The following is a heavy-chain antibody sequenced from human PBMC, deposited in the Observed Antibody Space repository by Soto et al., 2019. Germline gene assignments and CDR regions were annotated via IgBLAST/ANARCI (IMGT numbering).Heavy chain of an antibody. CDR3: ARETTVTTFGWFDP. J-gene: IGHJ5*02. CDR1: NGSNSNYY. CDR2: IYYSGST. D-gene: IGHD4-17*01. V-gene: IGHV4-59*01. Sequence: SETLSLTCTVSNGSNSNYYWSWIRQPPGKGLEWIGYIYYSGSTNYNPSLKSRVTISVDTSKNQFSLELTSVTTADTAVYYCARETTVTTFGWFDPWGQGTLVTVSS.